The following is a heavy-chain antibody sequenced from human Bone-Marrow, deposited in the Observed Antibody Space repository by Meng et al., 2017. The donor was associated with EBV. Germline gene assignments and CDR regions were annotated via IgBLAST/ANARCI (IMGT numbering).Heavy chain of an antibody. CDR3: ASESGRGFTPDY. V-gene: IGHV1-69*01. D-gene: IGHD3-10*01. CDR1: GGTFRSDA. CDR2: LIPMSDAP. Sequence: HGQLVQSGAEVKKPGSSVKVSCKTSGGTFRSDAVSWVRQAPGQGLEWMGGLIPMSDAPHYAQKFQDRVRITADESTSTHYMDLSGLRSEDTAVYYCASESGRGFTPDYWGQGTLVTVSS. J-gene: IGHJ4*02.